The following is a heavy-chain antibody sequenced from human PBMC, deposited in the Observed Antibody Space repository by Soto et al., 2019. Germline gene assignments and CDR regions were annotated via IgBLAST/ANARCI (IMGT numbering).Heavy chain of an antibody. D-gene: IGHD1-20*01. CDR3: AQPAVDNWNYYGMDV. V-gene: IGHV1-3*01. Sequence: ASVKVSCKASGYTFTSYAMHWVRQAPGQRLEWMGWINAGNGNTKYSQKFQGRVTITRDTSASTAYMELSSLRSEDTAVYYCAQPAVDNWNYYGMDVWGQGTTVTSP. J-gene: IGHJ6*02. CDR1: GYTFTSYA. CDR2: INAGNGNT.